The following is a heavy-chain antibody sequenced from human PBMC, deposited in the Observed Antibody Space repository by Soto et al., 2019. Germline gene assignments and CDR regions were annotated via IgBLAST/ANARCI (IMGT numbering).Heavy chain of an antibody. CDR1: GGSISSGDYY. V-gene: IGHV4-30-4*01. Sequence: SETLSLTCTVSGGSISSGDYYWSWIRQPPGKGLEWIGYIYYSGSTYYNPSLKSRVTISVDTSKNQFSLKLSSVTAADTAVYYCARTKDIVADYYYYYGMDVWGQGTTVNVSS. J-gene: IGHJ6*02. D-gene: IGHD5-12*01. CDR3: ARTKDIVADYYYYYGMDV. CDR2: IYYSGST.